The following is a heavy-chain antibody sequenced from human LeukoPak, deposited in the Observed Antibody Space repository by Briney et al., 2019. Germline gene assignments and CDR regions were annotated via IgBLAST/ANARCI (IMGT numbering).Heavy chain of an antibody. Sequence: PGGSLRLSCAASGFTFSSYAMSWVRQAPGKGLEWVSAISGSGGSTYYADSVKGRFTISRDNSKNTLFLQMNSLRAEDTAVYYCARKGRQLVLHYWGQGTLVTVSS. CDR1: GFTFSSYA. CDR3: ARKGRQLVLHY. V-gene: IGHV3-23*01. D-gene: IGHD6-6*01. CDR2: ISGSGGST. J-gene: IGHJ4*02.